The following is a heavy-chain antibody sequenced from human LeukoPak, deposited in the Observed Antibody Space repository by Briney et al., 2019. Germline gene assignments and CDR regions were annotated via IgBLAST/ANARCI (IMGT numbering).Heavy chain of an antibody. D-gene: IGHD2-8*02. CDR3: ASSHCTAGSCNWFDP. Sequence: GGSLRLSCAASGFTVSSNYMSWVRQAPGKGLECVSFMYRGGRTYYADSVKGRFTMSRDDMKKTVYLQMDSLRAEDTAVYYCASSHCTAGSCNWFDPWGQGTLVTVSP. CDR1: GFTVSSNY. J-gene: IGHJ5*02. CDR2: MYRGGRT. V-gene: IGHV3-66*01.